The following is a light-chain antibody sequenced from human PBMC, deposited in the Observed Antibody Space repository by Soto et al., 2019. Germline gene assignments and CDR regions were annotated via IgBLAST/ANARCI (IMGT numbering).Light chain of an antibody. J-gene: IGLJ3*02. CDR1: SSDVGGYHY. CDR3: SSYAGSNNLL. Sequence: QSVLTQPPSASGSPGQSVTISCTGTSSDVGGYHYVSWYQQHPDNAPKLIIYEVSLRPSGVPARFSGSKSGNTASLTVSGLQAEDEADYYCSSYAGSNNLLFGGGTKLTVL. CDR2: EVS. V-gene: IGLV2-8*01.